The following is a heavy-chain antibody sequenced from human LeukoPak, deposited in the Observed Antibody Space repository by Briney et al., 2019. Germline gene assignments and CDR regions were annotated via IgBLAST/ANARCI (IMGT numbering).Heavy chain of an antibody. CDR1: GFTFSDYS. Sequence: GGSLRLSCAASGFTFSDYSMNWVRQAPGKGLEWVSSISSSTSSIYYADSVKGRFTISRDNAKNSLYLQMNSLRTEDTAVYYCARGGSGNWNAPFDYWGQGTLVTVSP. CDR3: ARGGSGNWNAPFDY. V-gene: IGHV3-21*01. J-gene: IGHJ4*02. D-gene: IGHD1-1*01. CDR2: ISSSTSSI.